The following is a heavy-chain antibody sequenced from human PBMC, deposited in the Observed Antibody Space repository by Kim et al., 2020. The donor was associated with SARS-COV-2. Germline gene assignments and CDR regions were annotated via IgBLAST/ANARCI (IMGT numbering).Heavy chain of an antibody. D-gene: IGHD2-15*01. CDR3: ARDGGFCSGGACYTAHDF. CDR2: TKEDGSDK. V-gene: IGHV3-7*03. Sequence: GGSLRLSCVASGFMFSGYWMSWVRQAPGKGLEWVASTKEDGSDKYYVDSVKGRFTISRDNARNTLYLQMNSLRADDTAVYYCARDGGFCSGGACYTAHDFWGQGTLATVSS. J-gene: IGHJ4*02. CDR1: GFMFSGYW.